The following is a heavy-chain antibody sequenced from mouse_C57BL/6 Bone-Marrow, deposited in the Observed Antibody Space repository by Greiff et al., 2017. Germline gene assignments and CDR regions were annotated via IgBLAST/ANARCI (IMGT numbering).Heavy chain of an antibody. CDR1: GYAFSSSW. CDR2: IYPGDGDT. D-gene: IGHD1-1*01. Sequence: QVQLKQSGPELVKPGASVKISCKASGYAFSSSWMNWVKQRPGKGLEWIGRIYPGDGDTNYNGKFKGKATLTADKSSSTAYMQLSSLTSEDSAVYFCARLDYYGSSYPYYFDYWGQGTTLTVSS. J-gene: IGHJ2*01. V-gene: IGHV1-82*01. CDR3: ARLDYYGSSYPYYFDY.